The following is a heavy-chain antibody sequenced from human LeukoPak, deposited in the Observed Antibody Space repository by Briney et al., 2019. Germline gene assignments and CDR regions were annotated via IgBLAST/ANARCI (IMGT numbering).Heavy chain of an antibody. J-gene: IGHJ6*03. D-gene: IGHD3-10*01. CDR2: IYYSGST. Sequence: PSETLSLTCTVSGGSISSYYWSWIRQPPGKGLEWIGYIYYSGSTNYNPSLKSRVAISVDTSKNQFSLKLSSVTAADTAVYYCARGTKALLWFGELLYDYYYYYMDVWGKGTTVTVSS. CDR1: GGSISSYY. V-gene: IGHV4-59*01. CDR3: ARGTKALLWFGELLYDYYYYYMDV.